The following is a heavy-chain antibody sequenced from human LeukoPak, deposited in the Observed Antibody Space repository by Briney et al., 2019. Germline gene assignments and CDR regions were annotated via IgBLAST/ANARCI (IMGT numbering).Heavy chain of an antibody. CDR3: ARSREGSSSWPDAFDI. Sequence: GGSLRLSCAASGFTFSSYSMNWVRQAPGKGLEWVSSISNSSSYIYYADPVKGRFISCIVNDKNSLYLQMNSLRAEDTAVYYCARSREGSSSWPDAFDIWGQGTMVTVSS. CDR2: ISNSSSYI. CDR1: GFTFSSYS. V-gene: IGHV3-21*01. D-gene: IGHD6-13*01. J-gene: IGHJ3*02.